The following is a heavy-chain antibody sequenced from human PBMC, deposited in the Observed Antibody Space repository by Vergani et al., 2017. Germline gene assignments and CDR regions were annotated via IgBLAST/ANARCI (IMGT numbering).Heavy chain of an antibody. J-gene: IGHJ3*02. D-gene: IGHD4/OR15-4a*01. V-gene: IGHV4-30-2*01. CDR2: IYHSGST. CDR3: ARDYGAPGADAFDI. CDR1: GGSISSGGYS. Sequence: QLQLQESGSGLVKPSQTLSLTCAVSGGSISSGGYSWSWIRQPPGKGLEWIGYIYHSGSTYYNPSLKSRVTISVDTSKNQFSLKLSSVTAADTAVYYCARDYGAPGADAFDIWGQGTMVTVSS.